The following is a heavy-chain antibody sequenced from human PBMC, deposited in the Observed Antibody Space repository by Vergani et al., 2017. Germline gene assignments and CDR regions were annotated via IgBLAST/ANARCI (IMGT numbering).Heavy chain of an antibody. Sequence: QVQLVESAGGVVQPGGSLRLSCAASGFTFSNFGMHWIRQAPGKGLEWLAYIGKDGINTRYRDAVKGRFTVSRDNSKDILYLQMDTLRSQDTALYYCAKYWRDATDGLPDSWGTGTLFIVSS. CDR1: GFTFSNFG. CDR2: IGKDGINT. CDR3: AKYWRDATDGLPDS. D-gene: IGHD2-8*02. J-gene: IGHJ5*02. V-gene: IGHV3-30*02.